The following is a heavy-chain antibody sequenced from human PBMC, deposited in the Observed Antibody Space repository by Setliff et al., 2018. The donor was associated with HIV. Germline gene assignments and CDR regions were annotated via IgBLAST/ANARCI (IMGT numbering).Heavy chain of an antibody. Sequence: SETLSLTCTVSGGSISSYYWSWFRQPPGKGLEWIGNVYSGGSTNYNPPLKSRVTISVDTSKNQFSLKLSSVTSADTAVYYCAGVTGILWFGELIDLYFDRWGRGTLVTVAS. CDR2: VYSGGST. CDR1: GGSISSYY. J-gene: IGHJ2*01. D-gene: IGHD3-10*01. V-gene: IGHV4-59*01. CDR3: AGVTGILWFGELIDLYFDR.